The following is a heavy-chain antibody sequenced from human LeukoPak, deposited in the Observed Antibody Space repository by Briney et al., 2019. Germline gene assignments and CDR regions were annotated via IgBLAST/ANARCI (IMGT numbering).Heavy chain of an antibody. V-gene: IGHV4-59*08. J-gene: IGHJ3*02. CDR3: ARHNCDDYVFDI. CDR1: GGSLSSYY. CDR2: INYSGSA. Sequence: SETLSLTCTVSGGSLSSYYFSWIRQSPPKGLEWIAYINYSGSASYNPSLKSRVTMSVDTSKQFSLSLSSVTAADTAVYYCARHNCDDYVFDIWGQGTKVTVSS. D-gene: IGHD4/OR15-4a*01.